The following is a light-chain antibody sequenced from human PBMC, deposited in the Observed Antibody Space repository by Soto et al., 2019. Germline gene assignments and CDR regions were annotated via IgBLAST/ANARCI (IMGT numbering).Light chain of an antibody. CDR1: QSVSSRY. J-gene: IGKJ3*01. Sequence: EIVLTQSPGTLSLSPGERATLSCRASQSVSSRYLAWYQQKPGQAPRLLIYDASYRAPGIPDRFSRSGSGTAFTLTISRLEPEDFAVYYCQQYGSSYTFGPGTKVDIK. CDR3: QQYGSSYT. CDR2: DAS. V-gene: IGKV3-20*01.